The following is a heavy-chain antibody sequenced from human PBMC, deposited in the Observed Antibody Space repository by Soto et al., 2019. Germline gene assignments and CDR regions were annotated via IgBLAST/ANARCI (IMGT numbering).Heavy chain of an antibody. D-gene: IGHD3-3*01. CDR1: GGSISSYY. V-gene: IGHV4-59*08. CDR2: IYYSGST. CDR3: AGLGVLNYDFTDY. J-gene: IGHJ4*02. Sequence: SETLSLTCTVSGGSISSYYWSWIRQPPGKGLEWIGYIYYSGSTNYNPSLKSRVTISVDTSKNQFSLKLSSVTAADTAVYYCAGLGVLNYDFTDYWGQGTLVTVSS.